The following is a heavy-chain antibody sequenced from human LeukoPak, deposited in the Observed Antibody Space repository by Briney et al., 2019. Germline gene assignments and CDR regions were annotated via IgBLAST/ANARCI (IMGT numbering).Heavy chain of an antibody. V-gene: IGHV1-2*02. CDR2: INPNTGGT. D-gene: IGHD2-2*01. CDR1: GYTFTGYY. Sequence: ASVNVSCKASGYTFTGYYMHWVRQAPGQGLEWMGWINPNTGGTNYAQKFQGRVTMTRDTSINTAYMELSRLRSDDTAVYYCARAEFCSSTTCLRCMDVWGKGTTVTVSS. J-gene: IGHJ6*03. CDR3: ARAEFCSSTTCLRCMDV.